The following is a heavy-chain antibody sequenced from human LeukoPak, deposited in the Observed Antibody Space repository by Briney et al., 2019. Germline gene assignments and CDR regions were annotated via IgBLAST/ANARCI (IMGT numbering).Heavy chain of an antibody. CDR1: GFTFSSYW. Sequence: GGSLSLSCAASGFTFSSYWMHWVRQAPGKGLVWVSRINSDGSSTSYADSVKGRFTISRDNSKNTLYLQMNSLRAEDTAVYYCARDSSGYYPLEYFQHWGQGTLVTVSS. D-gene: IGHD3-22*01. V-gene: IGHV3-74*01. CDR2: INSDGSST. CDR3: ARDSSGYYPLEYFQH. J-gene: IGHJ1*01.